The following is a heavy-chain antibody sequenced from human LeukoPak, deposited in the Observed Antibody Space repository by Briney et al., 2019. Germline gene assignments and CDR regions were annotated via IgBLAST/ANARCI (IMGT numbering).Heavy chain of an antibody. D-gene: IGHD4-17*01. Sequence: PGGSLRLSCAASGFILSDYNMHWVRQAPGKGLEWVAVISYDGSNKYYADSVKGRFTISRDNSKNTLYLQMNSLRAEDTAVYYCARDRELNTADYWGQGTLVTVSS. CDR1: GFILSDYN. J-gene: IGHJ4*02. V-gene: IGHV3-30*04. CDR2: ISYDGSNK. CDR3: ARDRELNTADY.